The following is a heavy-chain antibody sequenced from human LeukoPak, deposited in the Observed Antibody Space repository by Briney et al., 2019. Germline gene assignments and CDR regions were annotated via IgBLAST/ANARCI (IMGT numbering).Heavy chain of an antibody. J-gene: IGHJ6*02. D-gene: IGHD3-9*01. CDR2: VNFSGTT. Sequence: SETLSLTCTVSGASITSSTYYYGWFRQPSGKGLEWIGIVNFSGTTYSSPSLKSRVTVSVDTSKNQFSLKLSSVTAADTAVYCCARQSRYFHREGYQYGMDVWGQGTTVTVSS. CDR1: GASITSSTYY. CDR3: ARQSRYFHREGYQYGMDV. V-gene: IGHV4-39*01.